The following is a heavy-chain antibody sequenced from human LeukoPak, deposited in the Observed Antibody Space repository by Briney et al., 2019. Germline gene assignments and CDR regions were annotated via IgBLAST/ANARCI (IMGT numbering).Heavy chain of an antibody. V-gene: IGHV3-23*01. Sequence: GGSLRLSCAASGFTFSSFAMSWVRQAPGKGLEWVSAISGSGGSTFYADSVKGRFTISRDNSKNTLYLQMNSLRAEDTAVYYCAKFRGYSYGPIGYWGQGTLVTVSS. CDR1: GFTFSSFA. CDR3: AKFRGYSYGPIGY. J-gene: IGHJ4*02. CDR2: ISGSGGST. D-gene: IGHD5-18*01.